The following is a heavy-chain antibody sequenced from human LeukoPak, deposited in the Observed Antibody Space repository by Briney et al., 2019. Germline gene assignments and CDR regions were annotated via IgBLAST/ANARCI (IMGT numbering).Heavy chain of an antibody. J-gene: IGHJ5*02. Sequence: SETLSLTCAVYGGSFSGYYWSWIRQPPGKGLEWIGEINHSGSTNYNPSLKSRVTISVDTSKNQFSLKLSPVTAADTAVYYCARGPSVTTDWFDPWGQGTLVTVSS. CDR2: INHSGST. D-gene: IGHD4-17*01. CDR3: ARGPSVTTDWFDP. CDR1: GGSFSGYY. V-gene: IGHV4-34*01.